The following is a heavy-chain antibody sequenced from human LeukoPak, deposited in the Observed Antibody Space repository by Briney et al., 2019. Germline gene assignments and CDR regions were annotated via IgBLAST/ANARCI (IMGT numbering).Heavy chain of an antibody. V-gene: IGHV4-59*08. CDR2: IIDNGNT. D-gene: IGHD1-26*01. CDR3: VRHGGSYSLDY. CDR1: GVSVNSYY. J-gene: IGHJ4*02. Sequence: SETLSLTCTVSGVSVNSYYWSWIRQPPGKGLEWIGYIIDNGNTNYNPSLKSRLTMSLDTSRNQFSLKLSSVTAADTAMYYCVRHGGSYSLDYWGQGTLVTVSS.